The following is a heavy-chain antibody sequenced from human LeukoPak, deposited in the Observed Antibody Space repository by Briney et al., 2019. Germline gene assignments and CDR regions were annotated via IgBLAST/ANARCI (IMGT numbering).Heavy chain of an antibody. Sequence: PSETLSLTXAVYGGSFRGYYWSWIRQPPGKGLEWIGEINHSGSTNHNPSLKSRVTISVDTSKNQFSLKLSSVTAADTAVYYCARAVTMIVVTVYYFDYWGQGTLVTVSS. CDR2: INHSGST. V-gene: IGHV4-34*01. CDR3: ARAVTMIVVTVYYFDY. CDR1: GGSFRGYY. D-gene: IGHD3-22*01. J-gene: IGHJ4*02.